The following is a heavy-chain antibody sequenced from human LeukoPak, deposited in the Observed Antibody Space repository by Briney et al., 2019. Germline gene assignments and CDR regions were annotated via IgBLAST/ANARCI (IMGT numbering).Heavy chain of an antibody. J-gene: IGHJ4*02. CDR1: GYTFTGYY. CDR2: INPNSAGT. D-gene: IGHD6-19*01. CDR3: ASGYTSGWTETPFDY. Sequence: ASVKVSCKASGYTFTGYYMHWVRQAPGHGLEWMGWINPNSAGTNYAQKFQGRVTMTRATSISTAYMELSRLRSDDTAVYYCASGYTSGWTETPFDYWGQGTLVTVSS. V-gene: IGHV1-2*02.